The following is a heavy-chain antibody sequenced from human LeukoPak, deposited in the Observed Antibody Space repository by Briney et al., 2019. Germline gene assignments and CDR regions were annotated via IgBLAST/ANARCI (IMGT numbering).Heavy chain of an antibody. J-gene: IGHJ5*02. Sequence: SETLSLTCTVSGGSISSYYWSWIRQPPGKGLEWIGEINHSGSTNYNPSLKSRVTISVDTSKNQFSLKLSSVTAADTAVYYCARAPPFYSTASNWFDPWGQGTLVTVSS. V-gene: IGHV4-34*01. CDR3: ARAPPFYSTASNWFDP. CDR1: GGSISSYY. D-gene: IGHD6-13*01. CDR2: INHSGST.